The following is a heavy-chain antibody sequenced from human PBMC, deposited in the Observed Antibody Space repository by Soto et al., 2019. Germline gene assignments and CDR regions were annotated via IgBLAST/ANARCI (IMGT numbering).Heavy chain of an antibody. CDR1: GFTFSSYG. V-gene: IGHV3-30*18. D-gene: IGHD6-19*01. CDR2: ISYDGSNK. J-gene: IGHJ5*02. CDR3: ANIGVAGSQYNWFDP. Sequence: PGGSLRLSCAASGFTFSSYGMHWVRQAPGKGLEWVAVISYDGSNKYYADSVKGRFTISRDNSKNTLYLQMNSLRAEDTAVYYCANIGVAGSQYNWFDPWGQGTLVTVS.